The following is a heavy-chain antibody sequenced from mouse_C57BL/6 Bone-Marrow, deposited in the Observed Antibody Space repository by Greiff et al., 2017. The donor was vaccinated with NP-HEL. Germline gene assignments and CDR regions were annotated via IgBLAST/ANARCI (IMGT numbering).Heavy chain of an antibody. V-gene: IGHV1-64*01. CDR3: ARVTHYGSSNWYFDV. J-gene: IGHJ1*03. Sequence: QVQLQQPGAELVKPGASVKLSCKASGYTFTSYWMHWVKQRPGQGLEWIGMIHPNSGSTNYNEKFKSKATLTVDKSSSTAYLQLSSLTSEDSAVYYCARVTHYGSSNWYFDVWGTGTTVTVSS. CDR1: GYTFTSYW. CDR2: IHPNSGST. D-gene: IGHD1-1*01.